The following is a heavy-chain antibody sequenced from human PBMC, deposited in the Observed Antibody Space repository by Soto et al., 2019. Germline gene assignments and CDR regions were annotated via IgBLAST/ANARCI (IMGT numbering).Heavy chain of an antibody. V-gene: IGHV4-30-4*01. J-gene: IGHJ5*02. CDR2: IYYSGST. CDR1: GGSISSGDYY. CDR3: ARAVAGKRNWFDP. Sequence: TVSGGSISSGDYYWSWIRQPPGKGLEWIGYIYYSGSTYYNPSLKSRVTISVDTSKNQFSLKLSSVTAADTAVYYCARAVAGKRNWFDPWGQGTLVTVSS. D-gene: IGHD6-19*01.